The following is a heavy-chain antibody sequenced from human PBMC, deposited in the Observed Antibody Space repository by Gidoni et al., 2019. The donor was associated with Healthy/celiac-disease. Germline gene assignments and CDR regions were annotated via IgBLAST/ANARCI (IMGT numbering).Heavy chain of an antibody. J-gene: IGHJ4*02. V-gene: IGHV3-64*01. D-gene: IGHD3-22*01. CDR2: ISSNGGST. CDR3: ARAYYYDSSGYYHDY. Sequence: EVQLVESGGGLVQPGGSLRLSCAASGFTFLSYAMHWVRQAPGKGLEYVSAISSNGGSTYYANSVKGRFTISRDNSKNTLYLQMGSLRAEDMAVYYCARAYYYDSSGYYHDYWGQGTLVTVSS. CDR1: GFTFLSYA.